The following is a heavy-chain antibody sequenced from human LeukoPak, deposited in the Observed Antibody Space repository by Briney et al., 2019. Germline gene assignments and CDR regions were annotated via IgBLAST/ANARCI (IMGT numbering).Heavy chain of an antibody. J-gene: IGHJ4*02. Sequence: PSGTLSLTCAVSGGSISSNSYYWGWIRQPPGKGLEWIGYIYYSGSTNYNPSLKSRVTISVKTSKNQFSLKLSSVYYCARVTGYMIEDYFDYWGQGTLVTVSS. CDR3: IEDYFDY. D-gene: IGHD3-22*01. V-gene: IGHV4-61*05. CDR1: GGSISSNSYY. CDR2: IYYSGST.